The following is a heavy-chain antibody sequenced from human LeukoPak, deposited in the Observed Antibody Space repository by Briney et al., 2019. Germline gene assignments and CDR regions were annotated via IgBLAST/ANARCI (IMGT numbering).Heavy chain of an antibody. D-gene: IGHD1-26*01. CDR1: GGTFISYA. CDR3: ARMRELWDGGGLNDAFDI. CDR2: IIPIFGTA. Sequence: SVKVSCNASGGTFISYAISWVRQAPGQGLEWMGGIIPIFGTANYAQKFQGRVTITADESTSTAYMELSSLRSEDTAVYYCARMRELWDGGGLNDAFDIWGQGTMVTVPS. J-gene: IGHJ3*02. V-gene: IGHV1-69*13.